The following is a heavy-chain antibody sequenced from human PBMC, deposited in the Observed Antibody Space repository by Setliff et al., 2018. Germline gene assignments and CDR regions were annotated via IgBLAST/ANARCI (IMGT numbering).Heavy chain of an antibody. Sequence: SETLSLTCAVYGGSFSTYYWIWIRQPPGKGLEWIGEINHSGSTNYNPSLKSRVTISVDTSKNQVSLKLSSVTAADTAVYYCAGWFGELYGFDPWGQGTLVTVSS. CDR1: GGSFSTYY. CDR2: INHSGST. D-gene: IGHD3-10*01. V-gene: IGHV4-34*01. CDR3: AGWFGELYGFDP. J-gene: IGHJ5*02.